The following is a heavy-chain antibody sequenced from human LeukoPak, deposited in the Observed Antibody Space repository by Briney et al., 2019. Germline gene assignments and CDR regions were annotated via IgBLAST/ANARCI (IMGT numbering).Heavy chain of an antibody. CDR3: ARDLEDYGGNTLAYYFDY. J-gene: IGHJ4*02. D-gene: IGHD4-23*01. CDR1: GGSIRSYY. Sequence: SETLSLTCTVSGGSIRSYYWSWIRQPPGKGLEWIGYIYYRGSTNYNPSLKSRVTISVDTSKNQFSLKLSSVTAADTAVYYCARDLEDYGGNTLAYYFDYWGQGTLVTASS. CDR2: IYYRGST. V-gene: IGHV4-59*12.